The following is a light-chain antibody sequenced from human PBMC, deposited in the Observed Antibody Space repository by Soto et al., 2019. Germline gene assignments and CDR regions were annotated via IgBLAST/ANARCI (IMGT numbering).Light chain of an antibody. Sequence: QHPCYLSASVRARVTITCRASHGISTYLNWYQQKPGKAPKLLISDASTLQTGVPSRFSGSASGSDFTFTISSLQPEDFATYYCQHRETLPLTFGGGTKVDIK. CDR1: HGISTY. CDR3: QHRETLPLT. V-gene: IGKV1-33*01. CDR2: DAS. J-gene: IGKJ4*01.